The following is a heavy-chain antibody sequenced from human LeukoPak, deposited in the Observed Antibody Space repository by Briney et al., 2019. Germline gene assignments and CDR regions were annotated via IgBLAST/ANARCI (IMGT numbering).Heavy chain of an antibody. V-gene: IGHV3-15*01. D-gene: IGHD5-18*01. CDR3: TTGDSYGLCDY. Sequence: GGSLRLSCSASGFTFSNAWMSWVRQAPGKGLEWVGRIKSKTDGGTTDYAAPVKGRFTISRDDSKNTLYPQMNSLKTEDTAVYYCTTGDSYGLCDYWGQGTLVTVSS. CDR2: IKSKTDGGTT. CDR1: GFTFSNAW. J-gene: IGHJ4*02.